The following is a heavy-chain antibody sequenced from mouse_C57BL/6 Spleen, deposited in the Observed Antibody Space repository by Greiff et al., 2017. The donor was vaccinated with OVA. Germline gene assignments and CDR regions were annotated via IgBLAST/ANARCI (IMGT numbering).Heavy chain of an antibody. V-gene: IGHV2-2*01. D-gene: IGHD3-2*02. J-gene: IGHJ3*01. CDR1: GFSLTSYG. CDR3: ARNSGLRGSSGYWFAY. CDR2: IWSGGST. Sequence: QVQLKQSGPGLVQPSQSLSITCTVSGFSLTSYGVHWVRQSPGKGLEWLGVIWSGGSTDYNAAFISRLSISKDNSKSQVFFKMNSLQADDTAIYYCARNSGLRGSSGYWFAYWGQGTLVTVSA.